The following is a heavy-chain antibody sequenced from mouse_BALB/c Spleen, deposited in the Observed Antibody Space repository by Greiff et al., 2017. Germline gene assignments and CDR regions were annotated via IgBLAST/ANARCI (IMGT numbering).Heavy chain of an antibody. J-gene: IGHJ2*01. CDR1: GYTFTDYA. V-gene: IGHV1S137*01. CDR2: ISTYYGDA. CDR3: AREGGNYGNFDY. D-gene: IGHD2-1*01. Sequence: QVHVKQSGAELVRPGVSVKISCKGSGYTFTDYAMHWVKQSHAKSLEWIGVISTYYGDASYNQKFKGKATMTVDKSSSTAYMELARLTSEDSAIYYCAREGGNYGNFDYWGQGTTLTVSS.